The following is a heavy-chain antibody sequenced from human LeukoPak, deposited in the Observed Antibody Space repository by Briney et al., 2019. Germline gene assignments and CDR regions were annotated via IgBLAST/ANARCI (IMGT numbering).Heavy chain of an antibody. CDR3: ARQYYMDV. Sequence: GGSLRLSCAASGFSFSTYWMSWVRQAPGKGLEWVANIKQDGSEKYYVDSVTGRFTISRDNAENSLYLQINSLRADDTAVYYCARQYYMDVWGKGTTVTVSS. CDR1: GFSFSTYW. CDR2: IKQDGSEK. V-gene: IGHV3-7*01. J-gene: IGHJ6*03.